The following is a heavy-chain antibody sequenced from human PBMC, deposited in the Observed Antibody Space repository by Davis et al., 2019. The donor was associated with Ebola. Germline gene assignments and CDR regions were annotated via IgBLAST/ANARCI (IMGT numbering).Heavy chain of an antibody. Sequence: ASVKVSCKASGYPFSDYYLHWVRQAPGQGLEWMGRINPNGGATNYAQTFQGRVTMTTDPSISTAYMEMSGLRSDDTAVFYCVREGCANAVCHDFDYWGQGALVTVSS. J-gene: IGHJ4*02. CDR3: VREGCANAVCHDFDY. CDR2: INPNGGAT. D-gene: IGHD2-8*01. V-gene: IGHV1-2*06. CDR1: GYPFSDYY.